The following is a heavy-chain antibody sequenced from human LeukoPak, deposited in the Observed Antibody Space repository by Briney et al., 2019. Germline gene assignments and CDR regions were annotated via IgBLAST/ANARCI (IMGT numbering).Heavy chain of an antibody. CDR3: AKAQYGGNVWGSGSHLSY. Sequence: GGSLRLSCAASGFTFSSYWMSWVRQAPGKGLEWVANIKQDGREKYYVDSVKGRFTISRDNAKNSLYLQMNSLRAEDTAVYYCAKAQYGGNVWGSGSHLSYWGQGTLVTVSS. CDR1: GFTFSSYW. CDR2: IKQDGREK. D-gene: IGHD3-16*01. J-gene: IGHJ4*02. V-gene: IGHV3-7*03.